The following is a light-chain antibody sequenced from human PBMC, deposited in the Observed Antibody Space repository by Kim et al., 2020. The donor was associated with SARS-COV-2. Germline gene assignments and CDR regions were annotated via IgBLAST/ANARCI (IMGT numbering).Light chain of an antibody. V-gene: IGLV3-1*01. J-gene: IGLJ2*01. CDR1: RLGDKY. CDR2: EDS. CDR3: QAWDVSNVI. Sequence: SYELTQPPSVSVSPGETATITCSGERLGDKYVSWYQQEPGQSPVLVIYEDSRRPSRIPERFSASNSGNTASLTISGTQAMDEADYYCQAWDVSNVIFGGG.